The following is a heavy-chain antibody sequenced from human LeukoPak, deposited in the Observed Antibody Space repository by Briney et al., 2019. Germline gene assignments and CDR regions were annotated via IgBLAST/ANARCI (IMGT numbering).Heavy chain of an antibody. D-gene: IGHD1-26*01. CDR3: ARSRRPAYSGSYPDD. V-gene: IGHV5-51*01. CDR2: IYPGDSDT. Sequence: PGGSLRLSCKGSGYSFTSYWIGWVRQMPGKGLEWMGIIYPGDSDTRYSPSFQGQVTISADKSISTAYLQWSSLKASDTAMYYCARSRRPAYSGSYPDDWGQGTLVTVSS. J-gene: IGHJ4*02. CDR1: GYSFTSYW.